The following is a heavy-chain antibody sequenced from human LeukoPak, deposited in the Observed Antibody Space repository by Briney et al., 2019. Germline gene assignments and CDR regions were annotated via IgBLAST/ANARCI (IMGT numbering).Heavy chain of an antibody. CDR3: ARTAARRFDY. CDR1: GYTFPSYF. CDR2: INPTGGST. J-gene: IGHJ4*02. Sequence: ASMKVSCKASGYTFPSYFMHWVRQAPGQGLGWMGIINPTGGSTTYAQKFQGRVTMTRDTSTSTVYMELSSLRSDDTAVYYCARTAARRFDYWGQGTLVTVSS. V-gene: IGHV1-46*01. D-gene: IGHD6-6*01.